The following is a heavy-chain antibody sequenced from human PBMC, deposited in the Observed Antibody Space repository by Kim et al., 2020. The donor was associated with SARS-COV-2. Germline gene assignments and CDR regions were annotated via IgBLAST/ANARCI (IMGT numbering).Heavy chain of an antibody. CDR3: ARGRAGVVPSPILGLGPYYDYYAMEV. J-gene: IGHJ6*02. Sequence: SETLSLTCAVFGGSLSGYHCTWIRQFPGKGLEWIGEINHSGGTNCIPSLKSRVTMSLDTAKNQFSLKLRSVTVADTAVYSCARGRAGVVPSPILGLGPYYDYYAMEVWGQGTPVTVSS. CDR1: GGSLSGYH. D-gene: IGHD3-3*01. V-gene: IGHV4-34*01. CDR2: INHSGGT.